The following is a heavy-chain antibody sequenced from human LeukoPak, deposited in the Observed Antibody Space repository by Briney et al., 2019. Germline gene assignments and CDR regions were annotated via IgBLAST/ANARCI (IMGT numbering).Heavy chain of an antibody. J-gene: IGHJ5*02. D-gene: IGHD4-11*01. V-gene: IGHV3-23*01. CDR2: ISGSGST. CDR3: ARAVDYSYNWFDP. CDR1: GFTFSSYA. Sequence: GGSLRLSCAASGFTFSSYAMSWVRQAPGKGLEWVSAISGSGSTYYADSVKGRFTISRDNAKNSLYLQMNSLRAEDTAVYYCARAVDYSYNWFDPWGQGTLVTVSS.